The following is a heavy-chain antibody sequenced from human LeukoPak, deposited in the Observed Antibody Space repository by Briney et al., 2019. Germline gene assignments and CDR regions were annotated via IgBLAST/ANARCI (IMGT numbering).Heavy chain of an antibody. CDR2: MSFSGSA. Sequence: PETLSLTCAVSGVSMNNNYWAWIRQSPGGKLEWIGYMSFSGSATYNPSLNSRVSISVDSSKNQFSLDLTSLTAADTAVYYCARGDDLLTGSYDWFNPWGQGTLV. CDR3: ARGDDLLTGSYDWFNP. D-gene: IGHD3-9*01. J-gene: IGHJ5*02. V-gene: IGHV4-4*09. CDR1: GVSMNNNY.